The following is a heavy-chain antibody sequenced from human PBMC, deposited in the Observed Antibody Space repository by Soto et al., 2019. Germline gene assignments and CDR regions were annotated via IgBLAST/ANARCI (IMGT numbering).Heavy chain of an antibody. Sequence: QVQLVQSGAEVKKPGASVKVSCKASGYTFTSYDINWVRQATGQGLEWRGWMNPNSGNTGYAQKFQGRVHITRHTSISTAYMDLSSLRSEDTAVYYCARGGEDCSGGSCYLWFDPWCQGTLVTVSS. CDR3: ARGGEDCSGGSCYLWFDP. J-gene: IGHJ5*02. V-gene: IGHV1-8*01. CDR2: MNPNSGNT. CDR1: GYTFTSYD. D-gene: IGHD2-15*01.